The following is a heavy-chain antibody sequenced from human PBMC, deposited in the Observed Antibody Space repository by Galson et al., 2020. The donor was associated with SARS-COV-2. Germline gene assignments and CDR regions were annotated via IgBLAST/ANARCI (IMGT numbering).Heavy chain of an antibody. CDR3: TWTTVTLQWDF. V-gene: IGHV3-15*01. CDR2: AKSKTDGGTT. J-gene: IGHJ4*02. Sequence: GGSLTLSCAASGFTFSNAWMSWVRQAPRPGLEWVGRAKSKTDGGTTDYAAPVKGRFIISRDDSKNTLYLQMDSLKTEDTAVYYCTWTTVTLQWDFWGQGTQVTVAS. D-gene: IGHD4-17*01. CDR1: GFTFSNAW.